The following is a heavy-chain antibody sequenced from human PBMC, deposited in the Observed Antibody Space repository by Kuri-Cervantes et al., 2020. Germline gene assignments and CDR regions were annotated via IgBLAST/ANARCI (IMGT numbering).Heavy chain of an antibody. CDR3: AKVERKIVVVTAALDY. Sequence: GESLKISCAASGFTFSSYSMNWVRQAPGKGLEWVAVISYDGSNKYYADSVKGRFTISRDNSKNTLYLQMNSLRAEDTAVYYCAKVERKIVVVTAALDYWGQGTLVTVSS. CDR2: ISYDGSNK. CDR1: GFTFSSYS. V-gene: IGHV3-30*18. D-gene: IGHD2-21*02. J-gene: IGHJ4*02.